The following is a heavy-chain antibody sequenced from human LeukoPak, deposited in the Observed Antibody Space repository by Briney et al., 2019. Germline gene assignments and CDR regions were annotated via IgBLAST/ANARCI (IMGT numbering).Heavy chain of an antibody. CDR3: AKAEWDIVVVPAAIGY. D-gene: IGHD2-2*02. CDR2: ISSNGGST. CDR1: GFTFSSYA. Sequence: GGSLRLSCAASGFTFSSYAMHWVRQAPGKGLEYVSAISSNGGSTYYANSVKGRFTISRDNSKNTLYLQMNSLRAEDTAVYYCAKAEWDIVVVPAAIGYWGKGTLVTVSS. V-gene: IGHV3-64*01. J-gene: IGHJ4*02.